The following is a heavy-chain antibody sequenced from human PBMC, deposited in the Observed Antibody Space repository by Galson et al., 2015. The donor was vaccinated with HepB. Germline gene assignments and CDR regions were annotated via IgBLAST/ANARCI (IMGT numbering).Heavy chain of an antibody. D-gene: IGHD1-26*01. V-gene: IGHV3-15*07. CDR3: TTIESGSYYLYFDY. CDR2: IKSKTDGGTT. J-gene: IGHJ4*02. Sequence: SLRLSCAASGFTFSNARMNWVRQAPGKGLEWVGRIKSKTDGGTTDYAAPVKGRFTISRDDSKNTLYLQMNSLKTEDTAVYYCTTIESGSYYLYFDYWGQGTLVTVSS. CDR1: GFTFSNAR.